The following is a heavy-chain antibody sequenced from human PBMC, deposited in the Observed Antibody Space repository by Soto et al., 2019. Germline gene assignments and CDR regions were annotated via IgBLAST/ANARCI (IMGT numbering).Heavy chain of an antibody. Sequence: GESLKISCKGSGYSFTSYWIGWVRQMPGKGLEWMGIIYPGDSDTRYSPSFQGHVTISAEKSISTAYLQWISLKASDTAMYYCERSESTGCPGDAFDIWGQGTMVTVSS. V-gene: IGHV5-51*01. J-gene: IGHJ3*02. CDR3: ERSESTGCPGDAFDI. CDR1: GYSFTSYW. CDR2: IYPGDSDT. D-gene: IGHD1-1*01.